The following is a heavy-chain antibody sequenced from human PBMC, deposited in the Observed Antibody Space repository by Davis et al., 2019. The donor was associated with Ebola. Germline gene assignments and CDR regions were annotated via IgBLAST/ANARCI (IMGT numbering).Heavy chain of an antibody. D-gene: IGHD5-12*01. V-gene: IGHV1-18*01. CDR2: ISAYNGNT. CDR3: ARGGGYDPYYYYGMDV. Sequence: APVKVSCKASGYTFTSYGISWVRQAPGQGLEWMGWISAYNGNTNYAQKLQGRVTMTRDTSTSTVYMELSSLRSEDTAVYYCARGGGYDPYYYYGMDVWGQGTTVTVSS. J-gene: IGHJ6*02. CDR1: GYTFTSYG.